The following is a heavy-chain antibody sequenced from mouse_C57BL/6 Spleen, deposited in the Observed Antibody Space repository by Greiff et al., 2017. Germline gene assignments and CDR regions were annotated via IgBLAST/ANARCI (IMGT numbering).Heavy chain of an antibody. CDR1: GYTFTSYW. CDR3: ARTYYCGSSSWFAY. Sequence: VQLQQPGAELVRPGSSVKLSCKASGYTFTSYWMDWVKQRPGQGLEWIGNIYPSDSETHYNQKFKDKATLTVDKSSSTAYMQLSSLTSEDSAVYYCARTYYCGSSSWFAYGGQGTLVTVSA. J-gene: IGHJ3*01. CDR2: IYPSDSET. V-gene: IGHV1-61*01. D-gene: IGHD1-1*01.